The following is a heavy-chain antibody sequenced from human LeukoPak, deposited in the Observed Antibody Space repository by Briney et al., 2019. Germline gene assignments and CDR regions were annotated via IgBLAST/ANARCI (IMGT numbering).Heavy chain of an antibody. D-gene: IGHD3-22*01. V-gene: IGHV4-30-2*01. CDR3: ARIRRGYYYDSSGYYDY. CDR2: IYHSGST. Sequence: PSETLSLTCAVSGGSVSSGGYSWSWIRQPPGKGLEWIGYIYHSGSTYYNPSLKSRVTISVDRSKNQFSLKLSSVTAADTAVYYCARIRRGYYYDSSGYYDYWGQGTLVTVSS. CDR1: GGSVSSGGYS. J-gene: IGHJ4*02.